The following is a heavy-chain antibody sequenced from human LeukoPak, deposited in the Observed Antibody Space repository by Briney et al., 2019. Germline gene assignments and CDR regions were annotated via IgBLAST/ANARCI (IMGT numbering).Heavy chain of an antibody. D-gene: IGHD3-10*01. CDR3: ARQQRGARFDS. J-gene: IGHJ4*02. CDR1: GVSFSSYY. CDR2: IYNGSTT. Sequence: KASETLSLTCSVSGVSFSSYYWSWIRQPPGKGLEWIGYIYNGSTTSYNPSLQSRVSMSVDTSKNKFSLKLTSVTAADTAIYFCARQQRGARFDSWGLGTLVTVSS. V-gene: IGHV4-59*08.